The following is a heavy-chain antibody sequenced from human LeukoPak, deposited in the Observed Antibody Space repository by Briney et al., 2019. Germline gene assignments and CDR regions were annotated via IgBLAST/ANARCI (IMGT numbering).Heavy chain of an antibody. V-gene: IGHV4-30-2*01. CDR2: IFPTGST. CDR3: ARMAGRTLDH. Sequence: SETLSLTCAVSGGSISTIGYSWSWIRRPPGKGLEWIGYIFPTGSTSYSPSLKGRVTISLDRSKNLFSLTLNSITAADTAVYYCARMAGRTLDHWGQGTLVTVSS. D-gene: IGHD1-7*01. J-gene: IGHJ4*02. CDR1: GGSISTIGYS.